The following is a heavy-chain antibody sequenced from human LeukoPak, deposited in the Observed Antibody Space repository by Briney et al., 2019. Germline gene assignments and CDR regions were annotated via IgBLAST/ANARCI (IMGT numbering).Heavy chain of an antibody. D-gene: IGHD4-23*01. CDR1: GGSISSSSYY. CDR2: IYYSGSP. Sequence: PSETLSLTCTVSGGSISSSSYYWGWIRQPRGKGLEWIGSIYYSGSPYYNPSLKSRVTISVDTSKNQFSLKLSSVTAADTAVYYCARTYGGNPLSEGDAFDIWGQGTMVTVSS. V-gene: IGHV4-39*01. J-gene: IGHJ3*02. CDR3: ARTYGGNPLSEGDAFDI.